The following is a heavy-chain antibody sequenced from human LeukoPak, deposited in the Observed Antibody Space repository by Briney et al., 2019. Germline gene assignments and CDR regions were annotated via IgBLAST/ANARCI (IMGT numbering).Heavy chain of an antibody. Sequence: GGSLRLSCAASGFSVSSNYMSWVRQAQGKGLEWVSVIYSGGSTYYADSVKGRFTISRDNSKNTLYLQMNSLRAEDTAVYYCARDTANGGFDYWGQGTLVTVSP. V-gene: IGHV3-66*01. CDR2: IYSGGST. CDR3: ARDTANGGFDY. J-gene: IGHJ4*02. D-gene: IGHD5-18*01. CDR1: GFSVSSNY.